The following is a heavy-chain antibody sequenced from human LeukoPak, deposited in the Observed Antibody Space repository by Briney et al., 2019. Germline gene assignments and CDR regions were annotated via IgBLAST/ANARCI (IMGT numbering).Heavy chain of an antibody. CDR3: ARDTGDSPYYYYGMDV. D-gene: IGHD3-10*01. V-gene: IGHV3-30-3*01. J-gene: IGHJ6*02. Sequence: GGSLRLSCAASGFTFSSYAMHWFRQAPGKGLEWVAVISYDGSNKYYADSVKGRFTISRDNSKNTLYLQMNSLRAEDTAVYYCARDTGDSPYYYYGMDVWGQGTTVTVSS. CDR1: GFTFSSYA. CDR2: ISYDGSNK.